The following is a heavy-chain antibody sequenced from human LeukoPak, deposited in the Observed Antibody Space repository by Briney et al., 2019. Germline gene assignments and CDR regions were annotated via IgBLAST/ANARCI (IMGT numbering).Heavy chain of an antibody. J-gene: IGHJ3*02. V-gene: IGHV4-31*03. D-gene: IGHD3-22*01. CDR1: GGSISSGGYY. Sequence: PSETLSLTCTVSGGSISSGGYYWSWIRQHPGKGPEWIGYIYYSGSTYYNPSLKGRVTISVDTSKNQFSLKLSSVTAADTAVYYCARGTPYYYDSSGYQDAFDIWGQGTMVTVSS. CDR3: ARGTPYYYDSSGYQDAFDI. CDR2: IYYSGST.